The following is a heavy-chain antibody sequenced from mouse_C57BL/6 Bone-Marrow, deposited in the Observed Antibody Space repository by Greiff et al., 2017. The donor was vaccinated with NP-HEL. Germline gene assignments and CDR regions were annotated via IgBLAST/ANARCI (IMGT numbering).Heavy chain of an antibody. CDR2: IGPSDSYT. V-gene: IGHV1-50*01. CDR3: ASYYYGSTHWYFDV. Sequence: QVQLQQPGAELVKPGASVKLSCKASGYTFTSYWMQWVKQRPGQGLEWIGEIGPSDSYTNYNQKFKGKATLTVDTSSSTAYMQLSSLTSEDSAVYYCASYYYGSTHWYFDVWGTGTTVTVSS. J-gene: IGHJ1*03. D-gene: IGHD1-1*01. CDR1: GYTFTSYW.